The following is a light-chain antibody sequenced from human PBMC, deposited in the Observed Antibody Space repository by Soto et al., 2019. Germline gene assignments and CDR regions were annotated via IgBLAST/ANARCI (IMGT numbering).Light chain of an antibody. Sequence: VLTQPPSASGTPGQRVTFSCSGSSSNIGSNTVNWYQQLPGTAPKLLIFSNNQRPSGVPDRFSGAKSGTSASLAISGLQSEDEADYYCAAWDDSLNGVVFGGGTKLTVL. J-gene: IGLJ2*01. V-gene: IGLV1-44*01. CDR1: SSNIGSNT. CDR3: AAWDDSLNGVV. CDR2: SNN.